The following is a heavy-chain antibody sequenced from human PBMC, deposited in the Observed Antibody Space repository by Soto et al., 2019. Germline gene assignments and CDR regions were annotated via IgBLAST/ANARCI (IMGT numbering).Heavy chain of an antibody. V-gene: IGHV3-11*01. J-gene: IGHJ5*02. Sequence: PGGSLRLSCAASGFTFSDYYMSWIRQAPGKGLEWVSYISSSGSTIYYADSVKGRFTISRDNAKNSLYLQMNSLRAEDTAVYYCARDFSSQSKYYAPAQAFDPWGQGTLVTVSS. CDR3: ARDFSSQSKYYAPAQAFDP. D-gene: IGHD2-2*01. CDR2: ISSSGSTI. CDR1: GFTFSDYY.